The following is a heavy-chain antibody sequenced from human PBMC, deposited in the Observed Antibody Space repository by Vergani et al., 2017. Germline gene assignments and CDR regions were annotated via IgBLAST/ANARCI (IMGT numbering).Heavy chain of an antibody. D-gene: IGHD2-15*01. J-gene: IGHJ4*02. Sequence: QVQLQESGPGLVKPSETLSLTCTVSGYSISSGYYWGWIRQPPGKGLEWIGSIYHSGSTYYNPSLKSRVTISVDTSKNQFSLKLSSVTAADTAVYYCASWGGGSCYSDCEWDYWGQGTLVTVSS. CDR2: IYHSGST. V-gene: IGHV4-38-2*02. CDR1: GYSISSGYY. CDR3: ASWGGGSCYSDCEWDY.